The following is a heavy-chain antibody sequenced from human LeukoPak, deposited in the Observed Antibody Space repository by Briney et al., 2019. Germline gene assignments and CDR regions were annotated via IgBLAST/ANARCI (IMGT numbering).Heavy chain of an antibody. D-gene: IGHD4-17*01. Sequence: PGGSLRLSCAASGFTFNSYEMNWVRQAPGKGPEWVSYISSSGSTIYYADSVKGRFTISRDNAKNSLYLQMNSLRAEDTAVYYCAREGATVTTYGMDVWGKGTTVTVSS. CDR3: AREGATVTTYGMDV. CDR1: GFTFNSYE. V-gene: IGHV3-48*03. J-gene: IGHJ6*04. CDR2: ISSSGSTI.